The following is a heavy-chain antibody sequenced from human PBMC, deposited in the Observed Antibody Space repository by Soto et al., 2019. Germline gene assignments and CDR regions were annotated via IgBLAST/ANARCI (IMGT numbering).Heavy chain of an antibody. J-gene: IGHJ6*02. CDR2: IKQDGSEK. D-gene: IGHD3-3*01. V-gene: IGHV3-7*01. CDR1: GFTFSSYW. Sequence: GGSLRLSCAASGFTFSSYWMSWVRQAPGKGLEWVANIKQDGSEKYYVDSVKGRFTISRDNAKNSLYLQMNSLRAEDTAVYYCVRELYDFWREGYYYGMDVWGQGTTVTVSS. CDR3: VRELYDFWREGYYYGMDV.